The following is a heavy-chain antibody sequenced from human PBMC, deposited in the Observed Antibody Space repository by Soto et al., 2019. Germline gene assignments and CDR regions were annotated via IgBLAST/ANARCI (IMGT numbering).Heavy chain of an antibody. CDR2: IKQDGSEK. V-gene: IGHV3-7*05. CDR3: ARDEDTAPFHYGMDL. Sequence: PGGSLRLSCAASGFTFSSYWMSWVRQAPGKGLEWVANIKQDGSEKYYVDSVKGRFTISRDNAKNSLYLQMNSLRAEDTAVYYCARDEDTAPFHYGMDLWGQGTTVTVSS. D-gene: IGHD5-18*01. J-gene: IGHJ6*02. CDR1: GFTFSSYW.